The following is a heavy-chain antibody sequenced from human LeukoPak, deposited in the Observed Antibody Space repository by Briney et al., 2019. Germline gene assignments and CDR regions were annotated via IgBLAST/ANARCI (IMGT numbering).Heavy chain of an antibody. J-gene: IGHJ4*02. Sequence: GGSLRLSCAASGFTFSSYWMHWVRQAPGKGLEWVSAISGSGGSTYYADSVKGRFTISRDNSKNTLYLQMNSLRAEDTAVYYCAKDPGIYDFWRVFDYWGQGTLVTVSS. V-gene: IGHV3-23*01. CDR2: ISGSGGST. CDR3: AKDPGIYDFWRVFDY. D-gene: IGHD3-3*01. CDR1: GFTFSSYW.